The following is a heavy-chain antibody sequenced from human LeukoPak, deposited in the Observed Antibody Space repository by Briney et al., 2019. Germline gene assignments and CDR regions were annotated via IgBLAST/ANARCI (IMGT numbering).Heavy chain of an antibody. CDR1: GFTFSSYW. V-gene: IGHV3-7*01. J-gene: IGHJ4*02. Sequence: GGSLRLSCAASGFTFSSYWMGWVRQAPGKGLEWVANIKQDGNEKYYADSVKGRFTISRDNAKNSLYLQMNSLRAEDTAVYYCARDRCSSTSCFFDYWGQGTLVTVSS. CDR2: IKQDGNEK. CDR3: ARDRCSSTSCFFDY. D-gene: IGHD2-2*01.